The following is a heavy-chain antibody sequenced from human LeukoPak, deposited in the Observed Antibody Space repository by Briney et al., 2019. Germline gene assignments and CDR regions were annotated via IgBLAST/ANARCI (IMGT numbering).Heavy chain of an antibody. V-gene: IGHV3-49*04. D-gene: IGHD3-3*01. CDR2: IRTKPYGEAT. J-gene: IGHJ6*03. Sequence: PGGSLRLSCTASGFSFGESAMSWVRQAPGKGLEWVGFIRTKPYGEATEYAASVKGRFTISRDDSKSIAYLQMSSLKTEDTAMYYCTRARAADFWSGYSRYYYYYMDVWGKGATVTVSS. CDR1: GFSFGESA. CDR3: TRARAADFWSGYSRYYYYYMDV.